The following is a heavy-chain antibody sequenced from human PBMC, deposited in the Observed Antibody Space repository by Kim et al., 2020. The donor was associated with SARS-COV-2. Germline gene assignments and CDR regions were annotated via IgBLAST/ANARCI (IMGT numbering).Heavy chain of an antibody. CDR1: GFTFSSHT. Sequence: GGSLRLSCADSGFTFSSHTMNWVRQAPGKGPEWVSYINSRGTNMYYADSVKGRFTTSRDNAKNSLFLQMDSLRAEDTAVYYCAREFGVVNNFDYWGQGTLVTVSS. CDR2: INSRGTNM. V-gene: IGHV3-21*01. J-gene: IGHJ4*02. CDR3: AREFGVVNNFDY. D-gene: IGHD3-3*01.